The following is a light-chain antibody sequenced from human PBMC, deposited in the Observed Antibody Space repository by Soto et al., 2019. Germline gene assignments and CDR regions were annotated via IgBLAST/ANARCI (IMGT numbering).Light chain of an antibody. CDR2: EDS. CDR1: SSDVGNYNL. V-gene: IGLV2-23*01. J-gene: IGLJ1*01. CDR3: CSYAGSNTYV. Sequence: ALTQPAAVSGSPGQSITISCTGTSSDVGNYNLVSWYQQHPGKTPKLMIYEDSKRPSGVSNRFSGSKSGNTASLTISGLQAEDEADYYCCSYAGSNTYVFGTGTKLTVL.